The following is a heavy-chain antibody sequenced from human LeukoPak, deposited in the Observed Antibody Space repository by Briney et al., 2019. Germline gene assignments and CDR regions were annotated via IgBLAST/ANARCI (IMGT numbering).Heavy chain of an antibody. CDR2: MNPNSGNT. D-gene: IGHD1-14*01. Sequence: ASVKVSCKASGYTFTGYYMHWVRQAPGQGLEWMGWMNPNSGNTGYAQKFQGRVTMTRNTSISTAYMELSSLRSEDTAVYYCARVRTRAHIDYWGQGTLVTVSS. J-gene: IGHJ4*02. V-gene: IGHV1-8*02. CDR1: GYTFTGYY. CDR3: ARVRTRAHIDY.